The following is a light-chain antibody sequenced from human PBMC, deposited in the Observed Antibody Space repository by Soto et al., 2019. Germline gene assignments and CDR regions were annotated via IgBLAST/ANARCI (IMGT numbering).Light chain of an antibody. CDR3: QQYSSYWT. J-gene: IGKJ1*01. V-gene: IGKV1-5*03. CDR2: MAS. CDR1: QSISSW. Sequence: DSQMTQSPSTLSASVGDRVTITCRASQSISSWLAWYQQRPGKAPKLLIYMASSLESGVPSRFSGSGSGTEFTLTISSLQPDDFATYYCQQYSSYWTFGQGTKVDIK.